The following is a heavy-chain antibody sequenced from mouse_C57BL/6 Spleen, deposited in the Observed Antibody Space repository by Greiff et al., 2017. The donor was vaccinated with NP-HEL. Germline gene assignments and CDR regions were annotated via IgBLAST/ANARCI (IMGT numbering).Heavy chain of an antibody. CDR1: GYAFTNYL. D-gene: IGHD2-1*01. Sequence: QVQLQQSGAELVRPGTSVKVSCKASGYAFTNYLIEWVKQRPGQGLEWIGVINPGSGGTNYNEKFKGKATLTADKSSSTAYMQLSSLTSEDSAVYFCANGNYDGAMDYWGQGTSVTVSS. CDR2: INPGSGGT. V-gene: IGHV1-54*01. CDR3: ANGNYDGAMDY. J-gene: IGHJ4*01.